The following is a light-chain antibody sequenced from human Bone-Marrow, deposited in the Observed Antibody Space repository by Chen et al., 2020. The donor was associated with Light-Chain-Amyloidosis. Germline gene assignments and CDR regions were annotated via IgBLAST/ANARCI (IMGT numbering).Light chain of an antibody. CDR2: DDS. Sequence: SYVLTQPSSVSVAPGQTATIACGGNNIGSTSVHWYQQTPGQAPLLVVYDDSDRPSGIPERLSGSDSGSTATLTISRVEAGDEADYSCRVWCGSSDRPVFSGGTKLTVL. CDR3: RVWCGSSDRPV. V-gene: IGLV3-21*02. CDR1: NIGSTS. J-gene: IGLJ3*02.